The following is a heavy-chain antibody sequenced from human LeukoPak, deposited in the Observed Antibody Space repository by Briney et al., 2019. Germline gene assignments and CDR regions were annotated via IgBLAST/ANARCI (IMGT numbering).Heavy chain of an antibody. CDR2: TYYSGST. CDR1: GGSISSSSYY. J-gene: IGHJ6*02. Sequence: PSETLSLTCTVSGGSISSSSYYWGWIRQPPGKGLEWIGSTYYSGSTYYNPSLKSRVTISVDTSKNQFSLKLSSVTAADTAVYYCARDSLSLSYSSSWYEPRYYYYGMDVWGQGTTVTVSS. D-gene: IGHD6-13*01. V-gene: IGHV4-39*07. CDR3: ARDSLSLSYSSSWYEPRYYYYGMDV.